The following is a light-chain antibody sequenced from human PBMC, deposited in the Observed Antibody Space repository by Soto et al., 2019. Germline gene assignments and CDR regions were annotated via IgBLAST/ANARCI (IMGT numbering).Light chain of an antibody. CDR2: DVN. CDR3: SSETSRRTRV. V-gene: IGLV2-14*03. CDR1: SYDVGGHNS. J-gene: IGLJ2*01. Sequence: QSALTQPASVSASPGQSISISCTGTSYDVGGHNSVSWYQHHPGNAPKLMIYDVNHRPAGVARRFSGSNSGNTASLTISGLQAEDEADYYCSSETSRRTRVFGGGTKLTVL.